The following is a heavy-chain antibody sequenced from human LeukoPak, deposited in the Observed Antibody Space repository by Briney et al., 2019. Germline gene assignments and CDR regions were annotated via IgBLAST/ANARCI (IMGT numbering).Heavy chain of an antibody. Sequence: GASVKVSCKASGYTFTGYYMHWVRQAPGQGLEWMGWINPNSGGTNYAQKFQGRVTMTRDTSISTAYMELTRLRSDDTAVYYCARDNGDYWFDYWGQGTLVSVSP. CDR2: INPNSGGT. V-gene: IGHV1-2*02. D-gene: IGHD4-17*01. J-gene: IGHJ4*02. CDR3: ARDNGDYWFDY. CDR1: GYTFTGYY.